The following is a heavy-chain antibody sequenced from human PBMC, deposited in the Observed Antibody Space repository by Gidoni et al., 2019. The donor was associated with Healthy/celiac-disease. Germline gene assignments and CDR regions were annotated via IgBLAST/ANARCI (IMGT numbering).Heavy chain of an antibody. CDR3: AKDGSSSSWGETYYFDY. V-gene: IGHV3-9*01. CDR2: ISWNSGSI. Sequence: EVQLVESGGGLVQPGRSLRLSCAASGFTFDDYAMHWVRQAPGKGLEWVSGISWNSGSIGYADSVKGRFTISRDNAKNSLYLQMNSLRAEDTALYHCAKDGSSSSWGETYYFDYWGQGTLVTVSS. J-gene: IGHJ4*02. D-gene: IGHD6-13*01. CDR1: GFTFDDYA.